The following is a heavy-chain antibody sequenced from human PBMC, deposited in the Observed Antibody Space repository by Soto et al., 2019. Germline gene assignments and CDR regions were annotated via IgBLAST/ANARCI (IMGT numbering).Heavy chain of an antibody. D-gene: IGHD6-13*01. J-gene: IGHJ5*02. CDR2: IWYDGSNK. CDR1: GFTFSSYG. Sequence: QVQLVESGGGVVQPGRSLRLSCAASGFTFSSYGMHWVRQAPGKGLEWVAVIWYDGSNKYYADSVKGRFTISRDNSKNTLYLEMNSLRAEDTAVYYCARDHRSSWYGQTNWFDPWGQGTLVTVSS. V-gene: IGHV3-33*01. CDR3: ARDHRSSWYGQTNWFDP.